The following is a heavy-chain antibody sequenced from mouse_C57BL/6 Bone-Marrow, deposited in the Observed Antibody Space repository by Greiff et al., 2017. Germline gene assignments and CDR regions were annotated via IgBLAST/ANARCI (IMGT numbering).Heavy chain of an antibody. Sequence: VKQRPGQGLEWFGMIHPNSGSTNYNEKFKSKATLTVDKSSSTAYMQLSSLTSEDSAVYYCARSVVFAYWGQGTLVTVSA. V-gene: IGHV1-64*01. J-gene: IGHJ3*01. CDR2: IHPNSGST. CDR3: ARSVVFAY.